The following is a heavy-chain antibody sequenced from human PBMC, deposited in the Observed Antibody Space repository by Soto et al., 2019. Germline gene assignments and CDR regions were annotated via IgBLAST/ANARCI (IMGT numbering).Heavy chain of an antibody. CDR3: AAGRYSTIFGPRPTPRMDG. CDR1: GFTFTSSA. D-gene: IGHD3-3*01. V-gene: IGHV1-58*02. Sequence: ASVKVSCKASGFTFTSSAMQWVRQARGQRLEWIGWIVVGSGNTNYAQKFQERVTITRDMSTSTAYMELSSLRSEDTAVYYCAAGRYSTIFGPRPTPRMDGWGKGTTVTVSS. CDR2: IVVGSGNT. J-gene: IGHJ6*03.